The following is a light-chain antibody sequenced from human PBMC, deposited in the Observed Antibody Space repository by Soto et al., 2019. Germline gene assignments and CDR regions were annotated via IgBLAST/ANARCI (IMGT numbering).Light chain of an antibody. CDR3: TSQALVSTLV. Sequence: QSVLTQPASVSGSPGQSITISCNGSNSDIGGGYNSVYWYQQHPDEAPTLMIYDVNNRPSGVSNRFSGSNSGNTASLTISGLQAEDEAHYYCTSQALVSTLVFGGGTKLTVL. CDR1: NSDIGGGYNS. J-gene: IGLJ2*01. V-gene: IGLV2-14*03. CDR2: DVN.